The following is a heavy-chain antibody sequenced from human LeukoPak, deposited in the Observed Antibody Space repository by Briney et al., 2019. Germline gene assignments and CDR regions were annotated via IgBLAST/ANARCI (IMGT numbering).Heavy chain of an antibody. CDR2: IYSGGST. CDR1: GFTVSSNY. D-gene: IGHD5-24*01. Sequence: GGSLRLSCAASGFTVSSNYMSWVRQAPGQGLEWVSVIYSGGSTYYADSVKGRFTISRDNSKNTLYLQMNSLRAEDTAVYYCARDWRDGYNPYRSEYYYYGMDVWGQGTTVTVSS. J-gene: IGHJ6*02. V-gene: IGHV3-66*01. CDR3: ARDWRDGYNPYRSEYYYYGMDV.